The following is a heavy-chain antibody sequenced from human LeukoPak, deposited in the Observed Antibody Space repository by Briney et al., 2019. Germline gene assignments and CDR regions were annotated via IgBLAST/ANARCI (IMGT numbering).Heavy chain of an antibody. CDR2: TYYRSKWYS. V-gene: IGHV6-1*01. D-gene: IGHD2-21*02. CDR1: GDSVSRNTAG. Sequence: SQTLSLTCAISGDSVSRNTAGWNWIRQSPPRGLEWLGRTYYRSKWYSDFAHSVRNRITINPDTSKNQFSLKLSSVTAADTAVYYCARLRRRVTYFDYWGQGTLVTVSS. CDR3: ARLRRRVTYFDY. J-gene: IGHJ4*02.